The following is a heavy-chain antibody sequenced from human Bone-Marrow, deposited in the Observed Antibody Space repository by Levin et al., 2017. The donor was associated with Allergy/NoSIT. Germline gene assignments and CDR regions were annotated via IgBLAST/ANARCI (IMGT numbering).Heavy chain of an antibody. CDR1: GFTVSNNY. V-gene: IGHV3-53*01. Sequence: GGSLRLSCAASGFTVSNNYMSWVRQAPGKGLEGVSIIYSGGNTYYTDSVKGRFTISRDSSKNTLYLHMNSLRAEDTAVYYCATSPTSGYWGQGTLVTVSS. CDR3: ATSPTSGY. CDR2: IYSGGNT. J-gene: IGHJ4*02.